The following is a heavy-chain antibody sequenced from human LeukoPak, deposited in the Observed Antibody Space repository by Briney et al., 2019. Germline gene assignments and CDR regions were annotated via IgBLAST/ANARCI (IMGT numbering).Heavy chain of an antibody. V-gene: IGHV1-24*01. Sequence: ASVKVSCRVSGYTLTELSMHWVRQAPGKGLEWMGGFDPEDGETIYAQKFQGRVTMTEDTSTDTAYMELSSLRSEDTAVYYCATVLTVRGVITPLDLWGRGTLVTVSS. J-gene: IGHJ2*01. CDR1: GYTLTELS. CDR2: FDPEDGET. D-gene: IGHD3-10*01. CDR3: ATVLTVRGVITPLDL.